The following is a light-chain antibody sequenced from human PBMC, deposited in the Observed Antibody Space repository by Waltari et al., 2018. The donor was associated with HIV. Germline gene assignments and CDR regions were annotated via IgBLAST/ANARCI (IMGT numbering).Light chain of an antibody. V-gene: IGKV3-15*01. Sequence: IVMTQSPATLSVSPGERATLSCRASQNVLTNLAWYQQKPGQSPRPLIHCSSTRATGIPARFRGSGSGKEFTLTISSLQSEDFAVYYCQQYNNWPLAFCQGTKVEI. CDR2: CSS. CDR1: QNVLTN. CDR3: QQYNNWPLA. J-gene: IGKJ1*01.